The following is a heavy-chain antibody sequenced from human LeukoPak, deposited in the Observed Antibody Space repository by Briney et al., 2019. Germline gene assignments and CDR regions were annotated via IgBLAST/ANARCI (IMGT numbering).Heavy chain of an antibody. CDR3: ARRTVNWFDP. CDR2: IHYTGST. CDR1: GGSISSRGYY. J-gene: IGHJ5*02. D-gene: IGHD4-17*01. V-gene: IGHV4-31*03. Sequence: SETLSLTCTVSGGSISSRGYYWSWIRQPPGKGLEWIGYIHYTGSTYYNPSLKSRVTISVDASNNQFSLRLSSVTAADTAVYYCARRTVNWFDPWGQGTLVTVSS.